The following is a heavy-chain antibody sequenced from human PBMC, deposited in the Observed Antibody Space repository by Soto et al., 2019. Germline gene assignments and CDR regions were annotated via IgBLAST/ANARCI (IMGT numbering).Heavy chain of an antibody. D-gene: IGHD6-19*01. CDR2: IQYSGNT. V-gene: IGHV4-39*01. J-gene: IGHJ5*02. CDR1: DGSIRSSDYC. Sequence: PSETLSLTCSVSDGSIRSSDYCWGWIRQPPGKGPEFIGSIQYSGNTYYNPSLKSRVTMSVDTSKNQFSLNLSSATAADSAVYYCARGPYKSGWYERFDPWGQGTLVTVSS. CDR3: ARGPYKSGWYERFDP.